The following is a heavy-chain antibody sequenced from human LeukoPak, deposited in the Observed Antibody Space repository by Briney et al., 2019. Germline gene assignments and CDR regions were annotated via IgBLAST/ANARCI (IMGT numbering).Heavy chain of an antibody. CDR3: ARRTSPNTFDY. D-gene: IGHD6-6*01. V-gene: IGHV4-61*01. J-gene: IGHJ4*02. CDR2: IYYSGNI. CDR1: GVSVSSGSYY. Sequence: PSETLSLTCTVSGVSVSSGSYYWSWLRQPPGKGLEWIGYIYYSGNINYNPSLKSRVTISVDTSKNQFSLKLSSVTAADTAVYYCARRTSPNTFDYWGQGTLVTVSS.